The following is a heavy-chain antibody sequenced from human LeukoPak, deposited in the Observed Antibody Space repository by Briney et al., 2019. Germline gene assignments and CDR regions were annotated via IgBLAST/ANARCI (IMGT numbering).Heavy chain of an antibody. CDR1: GYSISSGYY. Sequence: PSETLSLTCTVSGYSISSGYYWGWIRQPPGKGLEWIGSIYHSGSTYYNPSLKSRVTISVDTSKNQFSLKLSSVTAADTAVYYCARDTNYVDPWGQGTLVTVSS. CDR2: IYHSGST. V-gene: IGHV4-38-2*02. D-gene: IGHD1-7*01. J-gene: IGHJ5*02. CDR3: ARDTNYVDP.